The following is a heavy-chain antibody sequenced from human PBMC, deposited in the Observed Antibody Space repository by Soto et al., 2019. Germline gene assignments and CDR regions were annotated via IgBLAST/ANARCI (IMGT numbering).Heavy chain of an antibody. D-gene: IGHD3-16*01. CDR2: IFYSGST. CDR3: ARGDSNYVFY. CDR1: GGSISTYY. V-gene: IGHV4-59*01. J-gene: IGHJ4*02. Sequence: SETLSLTCTVSGGSISTYYWSWIRQPPGKGLEWIGYIFYSGSTTYNPSLKSRVTVSLDTSKNQFSLKLNSVTAADTAVYYCARGDSNYVFYWGQATLVTVSS.